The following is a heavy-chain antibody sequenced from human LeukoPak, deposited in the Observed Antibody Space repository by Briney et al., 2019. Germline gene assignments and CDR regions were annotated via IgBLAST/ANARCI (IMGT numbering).Heavy chain of an antibody. J-gene: IGHJ6*03. V-gene: IGHV4-61*02. CDR3: AKVGGGNSARKGTNYYYYMDV. Sequence: SETLSLTCTVSGGSISSGSYYWSWIRQPAGKGLEWIGRIYTSGSTNYNPSLKSRVTISVDTSKNQFSLKLSSVSAADTAVYYCAKVGGGNSARKGTNYYYYMDVWGKGTTVTVSS. CDR2: IYTSGST. CDR1: GGSISSGSYY. D-gene: IGHD4-23*01.